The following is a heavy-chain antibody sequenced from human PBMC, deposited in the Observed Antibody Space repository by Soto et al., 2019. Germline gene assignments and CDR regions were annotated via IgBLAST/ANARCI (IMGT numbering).Heavy chain of an antibody. J-gene: IGHJ4*02. CDR3: AKDRGLVLSFYFAY. D-gene: IGHD6-19*01. CDR1: GFTFDDYA. Sequence: DVQLVESGGGLVQPVRSLRLSCAASGFTFDDYAMHWVRQAPGKGLEWVSGISWNSGSIGYADSVKGRFTISRDNAKNSLYLQMNSLRAEDTALYYCAKDRGLVLSFYFAYWGQGTLVTVSS. CDR2: ISWNSGSI. V-gene: IGHV3-9*01.